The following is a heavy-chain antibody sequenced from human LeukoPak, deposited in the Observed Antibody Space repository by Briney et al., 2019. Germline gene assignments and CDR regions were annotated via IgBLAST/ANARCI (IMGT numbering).Heavy chain of an antibody. J-gene: IGHJ4*02. CDR1: GGSISSSSYY. CDR2: IYYSGST. Sequence: SETLSLTCTVSGGSISSSSYYWGWIRQPPGKGLEWIGSIYYSGSTYYNPSLKSRVTISVDTSKNQFSLKLSSVTAADTAVYYCARARYYDYIWGSYREYYFDYWGQGTLVTVSS. V-gene: IGHV4-39*01. CDR3: ARARYYDYIWGSYREYYFDY. D-gene: IGHD3-16*02.